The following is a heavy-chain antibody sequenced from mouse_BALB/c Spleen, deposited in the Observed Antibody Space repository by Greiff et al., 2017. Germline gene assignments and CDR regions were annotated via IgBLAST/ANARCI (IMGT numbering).Heavy chain of an antibody. CDR3: TREYY. CDR1: GFTFSSYT. Sequence: EVKVVESGGGLVKPGGSLKLSCAASGFTFSSYTMSWVRQTPEKRLEWVATISSGGSYTYYPDSVKGRFTISRDNAKNTLYLQMSSLKSEDTAMYYCTREYYWGQGTTLTVSS. CDR2: ISSGGSYT. V-gene: IGHV5-6-4*01. J-gene: IGHJ2*01.